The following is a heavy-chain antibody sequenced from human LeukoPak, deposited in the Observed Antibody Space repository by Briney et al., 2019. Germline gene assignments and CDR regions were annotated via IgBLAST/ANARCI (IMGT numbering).Heavy chain of an antibody. D-gene: IGHD3-10*01. Sequence: SETLSFTCTVSSGSFGSYYWSWIRQPPGKGLEWIGYIYYSGNTNYDPSLKSRVTISVDTSKNQFSLKLSSVTAADTAVYYCARRGSGKYFDYWGQGTLVTVSS. V-gene: IGHV4-59*08. CDR3: ARRGSGKYFDY. CDR2: IYYSGNT. J-gene: IGHJ4*02. CDR1: SGSFGSYY.